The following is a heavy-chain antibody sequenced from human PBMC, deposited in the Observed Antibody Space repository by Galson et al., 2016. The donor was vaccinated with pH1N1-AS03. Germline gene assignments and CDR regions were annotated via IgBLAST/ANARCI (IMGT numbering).Heavy chain of an antibody. V-gene: IGHV4-59*08. CDR3: AGHRTGGQWLAWLDP. J-gene: IGHJ5*02. CDR1: GDSIGTYY. CDR2: ISDSGNS. Sequence: SETLSLTCSVSGDSIGTYYWTWVRQLPGKGLEWIGYISDSGNSKYSPSLESRITVSVDTSKNQISLKMTSVTAADSAIYYCAGHRTGGQWLAWLDPWGQGTLVTVSS. D-gene: IGHD6-19*01.